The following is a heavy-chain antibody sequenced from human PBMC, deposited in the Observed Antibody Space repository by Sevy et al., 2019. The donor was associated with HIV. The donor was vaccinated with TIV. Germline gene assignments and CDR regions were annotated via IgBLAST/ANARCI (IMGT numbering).Heavy chain of an antibody. CDR2: SFYSGTT. D-gene: IGHD3-16*01. J-gene: IGHJ5*02. Sequence: SETLSLTCTVSGGSISTSSYYWGWIRQPPGKGLEWIGNSFYSGTTYYNPSLKSRVTISVDTSKNQFSLKLSSVTAADTAVYYCARLASRLRDNWSDPWGQGTLVTVSS. CDR3: ARLASRLRDNWSDP. CDR1: GGSISTSSYY. V-gene: IGHV4-39*01.